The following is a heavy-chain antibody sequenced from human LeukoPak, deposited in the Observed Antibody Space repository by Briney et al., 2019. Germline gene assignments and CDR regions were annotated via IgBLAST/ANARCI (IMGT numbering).Heavy chain of an antibody. CDR1: GYTFTGYY. Sequence: ASVKVSCKASGYTFTGYYMHWVRQAPGQGLEWMGWINPNSGGTNYAQKFQGRVTMTRDTSISTAYMELSRLRSDDTAVYYCARAPLGYCSSTSCYRGAFDIWGQGTMVTVSS. CDR2: INPNSGGT. J-gene: IGHJ3*02. CDR3: ARAPLGYCSSTSCYRGAFDI. V-gene: IGHV1-2*02. D-gene: IGHD2-2*02.